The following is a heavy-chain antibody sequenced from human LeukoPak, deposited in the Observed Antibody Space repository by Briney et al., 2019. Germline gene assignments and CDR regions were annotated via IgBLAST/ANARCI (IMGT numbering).Heavy chain of an antibody. CDR1: GGSISSYY. CDR2: IYGSGST. V-gene: IGHV4-59*01. J-gene: IGHJ5*02. CDR3: AREGTSGTHLNWFDP. Sequence: KPSETLSLTCTVSGGSISSYYWSWIRQPPGKGLEWIGHIYGSGSTNYNPSLKSRVTLSVDTSKNQFSLKLSSVTAADTAAYYCAREGTSGTHLNWFDPWGQGTLVTVSS. D-gene: IGHD1-1*01.